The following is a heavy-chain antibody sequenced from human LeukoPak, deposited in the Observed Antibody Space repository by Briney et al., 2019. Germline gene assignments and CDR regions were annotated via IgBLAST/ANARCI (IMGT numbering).Heavy chain of an antibody. Sequence: SETLSLTCTVSGGSISSYYWSWIRQPPGKGLEWIGYIYYSGSTNYNPSLKSRVTISVDTSKNQFSLKLCSVTAADTAVYYCARGHIVGATYDYWGQGTLVTVSS. CDR2: IYYSGST. CDR1: GGSISSYY. V-gene: IGHV4-59*01. J-gene: IGHJ4*02. CDR3: ARGHIVGATYDY. D-gene: IGHD1-26*01.